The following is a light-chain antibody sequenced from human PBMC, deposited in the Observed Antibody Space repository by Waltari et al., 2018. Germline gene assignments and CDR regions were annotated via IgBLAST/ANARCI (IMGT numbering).Light chain of an antibody. V-gene: IGLV4-69*01. J-gene: IGLJ3*02. CDR2: VNSDGSH. CDR3: QTWGTGIQV. Sequence: LVLTQSPSASASLGASVKLTCSLPGEYSAYAIAWHQKQPLKGPRYLMTVNSDGSHKKGDVSSERFSGSSSDLDRYLIISRLQSDDEADYFCQTWGTGIQVFGSGTKLTVL. CDR1: GEYSAYA.